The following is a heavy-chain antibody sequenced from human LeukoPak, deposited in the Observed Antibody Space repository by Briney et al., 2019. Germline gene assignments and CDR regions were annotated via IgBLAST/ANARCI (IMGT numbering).Heavy chain of an antibody. CDR1: GGTFSSYA. D-gene: IGHD3-22*01. J-gene: IGHJ4*02. Sequence: SVKVSCKASGGTFSSYAISWVRQAPGQGLEWMGGIIPIFGIANYAQKFQGRVTITADKSTSTAYMELSSLRSEDTAVYYCAREGDYDSSGYYFDYWGQGTLVTVSS. CDR3: AREGDYDSSGYYFDY. V-gene: IGHV1-69*10. CDR2: IIPIFGIA.